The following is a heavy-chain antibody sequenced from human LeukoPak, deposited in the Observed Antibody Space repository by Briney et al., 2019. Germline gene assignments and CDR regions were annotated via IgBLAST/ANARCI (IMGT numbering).Heavy chain of an antibody. Sequence: GESLKISCKGSGYSFTNYWIGWVRQMPGKGLECMGLIYPGDSDTRYSPSFQGQVTISADKSISTAYLQWSSLKASDTAMYYCARHVTYSSPPWFDPWGQGTLVTVSS. J-gene: IGHJ5*02. CDR1: GYSFTNYW. D-gene: IGHD6-13*01. V-gene: IGHV5-51*01. CDR2: IYPGDSDT. CDR3: ARHVTYSSPPWFDP.